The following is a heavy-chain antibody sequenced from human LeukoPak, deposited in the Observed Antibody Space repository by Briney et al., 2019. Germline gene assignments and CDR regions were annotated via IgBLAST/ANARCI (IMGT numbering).Heavy chain of an antibody. D-gene: IGHD6-19*01. CDR3: ARDRGIAVADYFDY. CDR1: GFTLSSYS. V-gene: IGHV3-48*01. Sequence: VGSLRLSCAASGFTLSSYSMNWVRQAPGKGLEWVSYISSSSSTIYYAHSVKGRYTISRDNAKNSLYLQMNSLRAEDTAVYYCARDRGIAVADYFDYWGQGTLVTVSS. J-gene: IGHJ4*02. CDR2: ISSSSSTI.